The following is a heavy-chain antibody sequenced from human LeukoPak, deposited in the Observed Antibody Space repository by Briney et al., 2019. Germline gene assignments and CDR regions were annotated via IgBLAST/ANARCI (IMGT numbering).Heavy chain of an antibody. CDR2: IYSGGST. Sequence: GGSLRLSCAASGFTVSSNYMSWVRQAPGKGLEWVSVIYSGGSTYYADSVKGRFTISRDNSKNTLYLQMNSLRAEDTAVYYCARVLLRHYFDYWGQGTLVTVSS. D-gene: IGHD2-15*01. CDR3: ARVLLRHYFDY. CDR1: GFTVSSNY. V-gene: IGHV3-53*01. J-gene: IGHJ4*02.